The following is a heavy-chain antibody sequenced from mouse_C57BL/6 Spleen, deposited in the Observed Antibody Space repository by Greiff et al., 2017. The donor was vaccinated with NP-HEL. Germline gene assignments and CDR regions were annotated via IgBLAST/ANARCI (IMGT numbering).Heavy chain of an antibody. CDR2: ISSGSSTI. CDR3: AREITTVVATPFDY. V-gene: IGHV5-17*01. Sequence: EVQLVESGGGLVKPGGSLKLSCAASGFTFSDYGMHWVRQAPEKGLEWVAYISSGSSTIYYADTVKGRFTISRDNAKNTLFLQMTSLRSEDTAMYYCAREITTVVATPFDYWGQGTTLTVSS. J-gene: IGHJ2*01. CDR1: GFTFSDYG. D-gene: IGHD1-1*01.